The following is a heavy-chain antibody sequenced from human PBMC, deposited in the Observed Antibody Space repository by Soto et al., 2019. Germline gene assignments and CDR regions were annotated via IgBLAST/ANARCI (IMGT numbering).Heavy chain of an antibody. V-gene: IGHV1-69*13. CDR3: ARGSVLLGDSSGSRNAFDI. Sequence: GASVKVSCKASGYTFTSYGISWVRQAPGQGLEWMGGIIPIFGKANYAQKFQGRVTITADESTSTAYMELSSLRSEDTAVYYCARGSVLLGDSSGSRNAFDIWGQGTMVTVSS. CDR1: GYTFTSYG. D-gene: IGHD3-22*01. J-gene: IGHJ3*02. CDR2: IIPIFGKA.